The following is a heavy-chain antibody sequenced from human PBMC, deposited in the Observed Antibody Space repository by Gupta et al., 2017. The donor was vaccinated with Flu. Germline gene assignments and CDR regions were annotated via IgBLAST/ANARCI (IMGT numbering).Heavy chain of an antibody. CDR3: ARRGKTGYDNWFDP. Sequence: YWGWIRQPPWKGLEWIGSIFYTGSTSYSPSLKSRVTISVDTSKNQFSLKLSSVTAADTAVYYCARRGKTGYDNWFDPWGQGTLVTVSS. CDR2: IFYTGST. D-gene: IGHD3-9*01. V-gene: IGHV4-39*01. CDR1: Y. J-gene: IGHJ5*02.